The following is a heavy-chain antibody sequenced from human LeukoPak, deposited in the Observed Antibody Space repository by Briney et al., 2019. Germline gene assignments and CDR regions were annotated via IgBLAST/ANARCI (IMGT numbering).Heavy chain of an antibody. CDR1: GYTFTGYY. CDR3: ARDNSVGDSAWWFDP. CDR2: INPSGDNT. Sequence: ASVKVSCKASGYTFTGYYMHWVRQAPGQGLEWMGLINPSGDNTWYAQKFQGRVTMTRDMATSTDYMEVSSLRSEDTAVYYCARDNSVGDSAWWFDPWGQGTLVTVSS. J-gene: IGHJ5*02. V-gene: IGHV1-46*01. D-gene: IGHD5-12*01.